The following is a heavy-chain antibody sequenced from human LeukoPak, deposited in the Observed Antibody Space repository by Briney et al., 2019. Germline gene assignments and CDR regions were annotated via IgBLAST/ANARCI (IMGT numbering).Heavy chain of an antibody. CDR1: GGSISSNGYL. D-gene: IGHD3-10*01. V-gene: IGHV4-39*07. CDR2: IYYSGNT. J-gene: IGHJ4*02. CDR3: ARDDTGVIRGIRFHY. Sequence: SETLSLTCTVSGGSISSNGYLWGWIRQPPGKGLEWIGTIYYSGNTYYNPSLKSRVTISVDKSKSQFSLNLSSVTAADTAVYYCARDDTGVIRGIRFHYWGQGTLVTVSS.